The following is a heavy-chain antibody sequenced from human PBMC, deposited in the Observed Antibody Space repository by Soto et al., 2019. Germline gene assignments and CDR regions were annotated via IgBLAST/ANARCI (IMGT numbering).Heavy chain of an antibody. Sequence: QLLESGPGLVKPSETLSLTCTVSGGSISSSSYYWGWIRQPPGKGLEWIGSIYYSGSTYYNPSLKSRVTISVDTSKNQFSLKLSSVTAADTAVYYCARLPYGSGSYAFDYWGQGTLVTVSS. J-gene: IGHJ4*02. V-gene: IGHV4-39*01. D-gene: IGHD3-10*01. CDR3: ARLPYGSGSYAFDY. CDR2: IYYSGST. CDR1: GGSISSSSYY.